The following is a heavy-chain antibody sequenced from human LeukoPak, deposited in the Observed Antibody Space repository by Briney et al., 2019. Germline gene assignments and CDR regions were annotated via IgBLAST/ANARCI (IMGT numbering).Heavy chain of an antibody. D-gene: IGHD6-13*01. J-gene: IGHJ4*02. CDR3: ARDSSWSYFDY. CDR1: GGSISSYY. V-gene: IGHV4-39*07. CDR2: IYHSGNT. Sequence: SETLSLTCTVSGGSISSYYWGWIRQPPGKGLEWIGSIYHSGNTYYNPSLKSRVTISVDTSKNQFSLKLSSVTPEDTAVYYCARDSSWSYFDYWGQGTLVTVSS.